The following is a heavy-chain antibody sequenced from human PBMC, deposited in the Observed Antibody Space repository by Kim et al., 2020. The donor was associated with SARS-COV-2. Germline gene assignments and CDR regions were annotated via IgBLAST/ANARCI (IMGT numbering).Heavy chain of an antibody. D-gene: IGHD3-10*01. CDR2: ISSSGTKI. J-gene: IGHJ4*02. CDR3: VGPVFGSGSFQ. V-gene: IGHV3-48*03. CDR1: GFTFSSFE. Sequence: GGSLRLSCAGSGFTFSSFEMNWVRQAPGKGLEWISYISSSGTKIFYADSVKGRFTVSRDNAKNSLYLQMNSLRAEDTAVYYCVGPVFGSGSFQWGQGTLVTVSS.